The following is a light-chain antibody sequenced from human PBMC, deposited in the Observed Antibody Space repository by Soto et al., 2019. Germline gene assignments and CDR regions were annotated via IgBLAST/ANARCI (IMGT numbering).Light chain of an antibody. CDR2: DAF. V-gene: IGKV3-11*01. J-gene: IGKJ3*01. CDR3: QQRNMWPLT. Sequence: EIVLTQSPATLSLSPGERATLSCRASQSVRNYLARYQQKPGQAPRRLIYDAFNRATAIPASFSGSGFCTDFTLTISSLEPEDFAIYYCQQRNMWPLTFCPGTKVYVK. CDR1: QSVRNY.